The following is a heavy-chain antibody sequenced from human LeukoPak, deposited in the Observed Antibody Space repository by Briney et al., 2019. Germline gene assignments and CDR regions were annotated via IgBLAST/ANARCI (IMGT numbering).Heavy chain of an antibody. CDR2: IYSSGFT. CDR1: GGSISSYY. V-gene: IGHV4-59*04. CDR3: ARQIVGATWWFDP. D-gene: IGHD1-26*01. Sequence: SETLSLTCTVSGGSISSYYWSWIRQPPGKGLEWIGYIYSSGFTSYKPSLKSRLTISVDTSKNQFSLKLSSVTAADTAVYYCARQIVGATWWFDPWGQGTLVTVSS. J-gene: IGHJ5*02.